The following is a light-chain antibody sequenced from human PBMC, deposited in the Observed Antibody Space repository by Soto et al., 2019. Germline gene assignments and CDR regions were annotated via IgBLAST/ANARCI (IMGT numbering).Light chain of an antibody. Sequence: QSALTQPASVSGSPGQSITISCTATSTDVGAYNYVSWYQHHPGKAPKLMIYDVTNRPSGVSNRFSGSKSGNTASLTISGLQAEDEADYYCSSYTTSDTPFVFGTGTKLTVL. CDR1: STDVGAYNY. V-gene: IGLV2-14*03. J-gene: IGLJ1*01. CDR3: SSYTTSDTPFV. CDR2: DVT.